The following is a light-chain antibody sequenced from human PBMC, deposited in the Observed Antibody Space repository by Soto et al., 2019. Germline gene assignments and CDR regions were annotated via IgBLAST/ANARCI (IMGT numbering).Light chain of an antibody. CDR3: QHYDNLPPRLS. Sequence: DIQLTQSPSSLSASVGDRVTITCRASQSISRYLNWYQQKPGKAPKVLISAASSLQSGVPSRFSGSASGTDFILIISSLQPEDVATYYCQHYDNLPPRLSFGGGTQVEI. J-gene: IGKJ4*01. V-gene: IGKV1-33*01. CDR2: AAS. CDR1: QSISRY.